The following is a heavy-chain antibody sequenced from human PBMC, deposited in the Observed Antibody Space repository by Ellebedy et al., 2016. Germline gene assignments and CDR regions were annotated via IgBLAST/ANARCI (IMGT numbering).Heavy chain of an antibody. V-gene: IGHV3-23*01. CDR1: EFTFSTYA. D-gene: IGHD2-2*01. CDR3: ARDRDYCSRTSCYVGYEH. J-gene: IGHJ4*02. Sequence: GGSLRLXXAASEFTFSTYAMTWVRQAPGKGLEWVSTVSDSGGSTYYGDSVKGRFTLSRDNANNSLYLQMNSLRAEDTAVYYCARDRDYCSRTSCYVGYEHWGQGTLVTVSS. CDR2: VSDSGGST.